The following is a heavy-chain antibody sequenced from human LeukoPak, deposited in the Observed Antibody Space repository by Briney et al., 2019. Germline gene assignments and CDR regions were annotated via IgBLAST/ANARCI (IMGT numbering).Heavy chain of an antibody. J-gene: IGHJ5*02. CDR1: GGIFSNSA. CDR3: ARDPDCSSTSCYTDRNNWFDP. D-gene: IGHD2-2*02. V-gene: IGHV1-69*13. Sequence: SVKVSCKVSGGIFSNSAISWVRHGPGQGLEYMGGIIPMFGTTNYARRFQGRLTITADESTSTTYMELSSLRSEDTAVYYCARDPDCSSTSCYTDRNNWFDPWGQGTLVTVSS. CDR2: IIPMFGTT.